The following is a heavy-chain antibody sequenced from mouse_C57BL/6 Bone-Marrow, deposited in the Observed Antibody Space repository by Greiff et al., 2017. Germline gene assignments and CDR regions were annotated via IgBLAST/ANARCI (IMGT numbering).Heavy chain of an antibody. CDR1: GFSFNTYA. Sequence: EVNVVESGGGLVQPKGSLKLSCAASGFSFNTYAMNWVRQAPGKGLEWVARIRSKSNNYATYYADSVKDRFTISRDDSESMLYLQMNNLKTEDTAMYYCVRGGWLPPFAYWGQGTLVTVSA. CDR3: VRGGWLPPFAY. D-gene: IGHD2-3*01. V-gene: IGHV10-1*01. J-gene: IGHJ3*01. CDR2: IRSKSNNYAT.